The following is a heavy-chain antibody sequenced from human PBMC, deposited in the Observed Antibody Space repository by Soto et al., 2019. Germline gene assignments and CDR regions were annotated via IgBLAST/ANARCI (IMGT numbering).Heavy chain of an antibody. CDR1: GFTFSSYG. CDR2: IWYDGSNK. CDR3: ARPISSGWYGRSPHWYGMAV. J-gene: IGHJ6*02. Sequence: QVQLVESGGGVVQPGRSLRLSCAASGFTFSSYGMHWVRQAPGKGLEWVAVIWYDGSNKYYADSVKGRFTISRDNSXXTXYXGMNSLRAEDTAVYSCARPISSGWYGRSPHWYGMAVWGQGTTVTVSS. V-gene: IGHV3-33*01. D-gene: IGHD6-19*01.